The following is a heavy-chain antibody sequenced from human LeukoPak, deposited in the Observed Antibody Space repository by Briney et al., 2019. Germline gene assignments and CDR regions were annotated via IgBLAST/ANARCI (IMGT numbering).Heavy chain of an antibody. CDR2: IKQDDSAT. CDR3: SAALTSAINY. J-gene: IGHJ4*02. D-gene: IGHD5-18*01. V-gene: IGHV3-7*02. CDR1: GFTFSNYW. Sequence: GGSLRLSCAASGFTFSNYWMIWVRQAPGKGLEWVANIKQDDSATNYLDSVKGRFTISRDNAKNSLYLQMNSLRAEGTAVYFCSAALTSAINYWGQGTLVTVSS.